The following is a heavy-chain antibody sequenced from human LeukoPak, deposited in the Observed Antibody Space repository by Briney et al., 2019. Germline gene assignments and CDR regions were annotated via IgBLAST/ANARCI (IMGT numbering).Heavy chain of an antibody. CDR1: GFAFNKAW. CDR3: ARDVFSLGSGRYVGGGFDI. Sequence: PGGSLRLSCATSGFAFNKAWMRWFRQAPGKGLEWVSSISSSSTYIYYADSVKGRFTISRDNAKNSLYLQMNSLRAEDTAVYYCARDVFSLGSGRYVGGGFDIWGQGTMVTVSS. D-gene: IGHD1-26*01. J-gene: IGHJ3*02. V-gene: IGHV3-21*01. CDR2: ISSSSTYI.